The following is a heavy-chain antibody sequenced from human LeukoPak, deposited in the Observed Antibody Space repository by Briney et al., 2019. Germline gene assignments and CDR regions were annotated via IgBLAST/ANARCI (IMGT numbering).Heavy chain of an antibody. D-gene: IGHD3-9*01. V-gene: IGHV1-18*01. CDR1: GYTFTSYG. CDR3: ARDIRITIFSQVLADAFDI. Sequence: GASVKVSCKASGYTFTSYGISWVRQAPGQGLEWMGWISAYNGNTNYAQKLQGRVTMTTDTSTSTAYMELRSLRSDDTAVYYCARDIRITIFSQVLADAFDIWGQGTMVTVSS. J-gene: IGHJ3*02. CDR2: ISAYNGNT.